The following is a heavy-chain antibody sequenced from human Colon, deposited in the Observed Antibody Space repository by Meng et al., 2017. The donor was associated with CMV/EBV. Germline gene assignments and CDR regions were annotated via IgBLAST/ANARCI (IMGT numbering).Heavy chain of an antibody. J-gene: IGHJ4*02. D-gene: IGHD1-1*01. CDR3: VRMTTGGFDY. CDR2: IRNDGGER. Sequence: GESLKISCAASGFSFSTYWMTWVRQAPGKGLEWVANIRNDGGERNYVDSVKGRFTISRDDAKNSLYLQMSSLRAEDTAVYYCVRMTTGGFDYWGQGALVTVSS. CDR1: GFSFSTYW. V-gene: IGHV3-7*01.